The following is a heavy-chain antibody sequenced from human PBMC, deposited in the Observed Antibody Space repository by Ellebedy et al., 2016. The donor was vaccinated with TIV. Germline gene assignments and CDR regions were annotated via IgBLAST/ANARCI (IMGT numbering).Heavy chain of an antibody. D-gene: IGHD3-3*01. CDR1: GYTFTSYA. CDR2: INTGNGDT. CDR3: ARGLKPDYDIWSGPVYYYYYGMDV. Sequence: AASVKVSCKASGYTFTSYAMHWVRQAPGQRLAWMGWINTGNGDTKYSQKFQGRVIMTRDTSTSTVYMELSSLRSEDTAVYYFARGLKPDYDIWSGPVYYYYYGMDVWGQGTTVTVFS. V-gene: IGHV1-3*04. J-gene: IGHJ6*02.